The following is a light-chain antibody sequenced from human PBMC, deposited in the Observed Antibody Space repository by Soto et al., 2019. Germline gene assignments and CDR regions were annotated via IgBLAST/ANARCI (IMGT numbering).Light chain of an antibody. V-gene: IGLV2-14*01. CDR1: NSDVGGYNF. J-gene: IGLJ3*02. Sequence: QSALTQPASVSGSPGQSITISCTGTNSDVGGYNFVSWYQKYSGKAPKLMIYEVSNRPSGVSNRFSGSKSGNTASLTISGLQAEDEADYYCSSYTSDNTLAFGGGTKVTVL. CDR2: EVS. CDR3: SSYTSDNTLA.